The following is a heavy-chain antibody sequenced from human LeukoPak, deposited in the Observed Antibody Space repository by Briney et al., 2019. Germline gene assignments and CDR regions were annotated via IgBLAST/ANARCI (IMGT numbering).Heavy chain of an antibody. CDR1: GGTFSSYA. V-gene: IGHV1-69*04. D-gene: IGHD2-2*01. CDR2: IIPILGIA. Sequence: ASVTVSCKASGGTFSSYAISWVRQAPGQGREWMGRIIPILGIANYAQKFQGRVTITSDKSTSTAYMELSSLRSDDTAVYYCARAPSAGYYFDYWGQVTLVTVSS. J-gene: IGHJ4*02. CDR3: ARAPSAGYYFDY.